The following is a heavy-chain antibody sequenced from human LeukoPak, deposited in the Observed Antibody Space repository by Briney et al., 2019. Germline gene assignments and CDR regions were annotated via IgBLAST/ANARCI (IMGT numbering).Heavy chain of an antibody. D-gene: IGHD7-27*01. CDR2: IYTSGST. CDR1: GGSISSGSYY. V-gene: IGHV4-61*02. J-gene: IGHJ5*02. CDR3: ARGSGSGDPPYWFDP. Sequence: KPSETLSLTCTVSGGSISSGSYYWSWIRQPAGKGLEWIGRIYTSGSTNYNPSLKSRVTISVDTSKNQFSLKLSSVTAADTAVYYCARGSGSGDPPYWFDPWGQGTLVTVSS.